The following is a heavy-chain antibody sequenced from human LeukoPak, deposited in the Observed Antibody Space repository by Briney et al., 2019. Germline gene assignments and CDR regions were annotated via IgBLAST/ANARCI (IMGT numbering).Heavy chain of an antibody. CDR2: ISAYNGNT. J-gene: IGHJ4*02. CDR1: GYTFTSYG. V-gene: IGHV1-18*01. D-gene: IGHD4-17*01. CDR3: ARIPHRWAQYDYGDQKINDC. Sequence: ASVKVSCKASGYTFTSYGISWVRQAPGQGLEWMGWISAYNGNTNYAQKLQGRVTMTTDTSTSTAYMELRSLRSDDTAVYYCARIPHRWAQYDYGDQKINDCWGQGTLVTVSS.